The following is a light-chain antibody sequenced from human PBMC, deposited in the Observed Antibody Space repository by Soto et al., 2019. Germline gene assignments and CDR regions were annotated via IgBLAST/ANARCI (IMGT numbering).Light chain of an antibody. Sequence: IQLTQSPSSLSASVGDRVTLTCRASQAISSYLAWYQQKPGQAPKLLIYAASALQSGVPSRFSGSGSGTDFTLTINSLQPEDFATYFCQQLDNYPRTFGPGTKVDIK. V-gene: IGKV1-9*01. CDR1: QAISSY. CDR3: QQLDNYPRT. J-gene: IGKJ3*01. CDR2: AAS.